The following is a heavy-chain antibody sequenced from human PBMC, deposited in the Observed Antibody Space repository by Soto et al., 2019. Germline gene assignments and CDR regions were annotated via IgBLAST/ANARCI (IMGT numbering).Heavy chain of an antibody. CDR1: GGSISSSNW. Sequence: QVQLQESGPGLVKPSGTLSLTCAVSGGSISSSNWWSWVRQPPGKGLEWIGEIYHSGSTNYNPSLKSRVTISVDKSKNQFSLKLSSVTAADTAVYYCARDSGSSGWYRAVPEVHFDYWGQGTLVTVSS. CDR3: ARDSGSSGWYRAVPEVHFDY. CDR2: IYHSGST. D-gene: IGHD6-19*01. V-gene: IGHV4-4*02. J-gene: IGHJ4*02.